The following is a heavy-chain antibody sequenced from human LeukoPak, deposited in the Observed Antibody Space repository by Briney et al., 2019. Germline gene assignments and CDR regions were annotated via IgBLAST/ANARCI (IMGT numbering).Heavy chain of an antibody. J-gene: IGHJ4*02. CDR1: GGSISSSNW. CDR3: ARRPISSRLTIFDY. Sequence: SGTLSLTCAVSGGSISSSNWWSWVRQPPGKGLEWIGEIYHSGSTNYNPSLKSRVTLSVDKSKNQFSLKLSSVTAADTAVYYCARRPISSRLTIFDYWGQGTLVTVSS. CDR2: IYHSGST. V-gene: IGHV4-4*02. D-gene: IGHD6-13*01.